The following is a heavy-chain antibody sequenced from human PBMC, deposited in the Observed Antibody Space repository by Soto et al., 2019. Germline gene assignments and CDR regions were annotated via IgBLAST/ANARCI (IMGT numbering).Heavy chain of an antibody. J-gene: IGHJ6*02. CDR1: GGSISSGGYY. V-gene: IGHV4-31*03. Sequence: LSLTCTVSGGSISSGGYYWSWIRQHPGKGLEWIGYIYYSGSTYYNPSLKSRVTISVDTSKNQFSLKLSSVTAADTAVYYCAREGPMRYYYYYGMDVWGQGTTVTVSS. CDR3: AREGPMRYYYYYGMDV. CDR2: IYYSGST.